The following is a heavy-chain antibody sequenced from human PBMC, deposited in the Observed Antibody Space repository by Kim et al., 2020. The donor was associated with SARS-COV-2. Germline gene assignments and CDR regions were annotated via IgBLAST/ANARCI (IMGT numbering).Heavy chain of an antibody. Sequence: SETLSLTCTVSGGSISSSSYYWGWIRQPPGKGLEWIGSIYYSGSTYYNPSLKSRVTISVDTSKNQFSLKLSSVTAADTAVYYCARHSKQWLTQYNWFDPWGQGTLVTVSS. CDR2: IYYSGST. CDR1: GGSISSSSYY. CDR3: ARHSKQWLTQYNWFDP. V-gene: IGHV4-39*01. J-gene: IGHJ5*02. D-gene: IGHD6-19*01.